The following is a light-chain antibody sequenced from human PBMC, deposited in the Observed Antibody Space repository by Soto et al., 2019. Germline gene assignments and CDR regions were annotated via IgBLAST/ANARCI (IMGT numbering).Light chain of an antibody. CDR1: QSVSSSY. V-gene: IGKV3-20*01. CDR3: QQYGSSPQT. CDR2: DAS. J-gene: IGKJ1*01. Sequence: EIVLTQSPGILSLSPGERATLSCRASQSVSSSYLAWYQQKPGQAPRLLIYDASSRATGIPDRFSGSGSGTDFTLTISRLEPEDFAVYYCQQYGSSPQTFGQGTKVEIK.